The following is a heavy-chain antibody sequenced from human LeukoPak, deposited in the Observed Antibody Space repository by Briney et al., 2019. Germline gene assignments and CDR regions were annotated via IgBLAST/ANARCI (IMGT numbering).Heavy chain of an antibody. Sequence: PSETLSLTCAVSGYSISSGYYWGWIRQPPGKGLEWIWSIYRSGSTYHNPSLKSRGTISVDPSKNQVSLTLSSLTAADTAMDYCAREAYYYDSGGPCFDYWGQGTMVTVSS. J-gene: IGHJ4*02. D-gene: IGHD3-10*01. CDR2: IYRSGST. CDR3: AREAYYYDSGGPCFDY. CDR1: GYSISSGYY. V-gene: IGHV4-38-2*02.